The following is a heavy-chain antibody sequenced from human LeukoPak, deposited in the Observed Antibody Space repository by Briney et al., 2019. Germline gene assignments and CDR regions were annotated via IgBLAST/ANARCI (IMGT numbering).Heavy chain of an antibody. CDR2: IYDSWST. J-gene: IGHJ5*02. V-gene: IGHV4-59*01. CDR1: GDSINNNY. Sequence: PSETLSLTRTVSGDSINNNYWSWIRQPPGKGLEWIGYIYDSWSTKYNPSLRSRVTFSVDTSKNLFSLKLTSLTAADTAVYYCATCRDEFGDYGFTSWGQGTLVTVSS. D-gene: IGHD4-17*01. CDR3: ATCRDEFGDYGFTS.